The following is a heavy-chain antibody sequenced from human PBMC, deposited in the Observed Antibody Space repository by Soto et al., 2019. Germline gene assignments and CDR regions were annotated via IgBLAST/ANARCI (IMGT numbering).Heavy chain of an antibody. J-gene: IGHJ4*02. Sequence: GESLKISCKGSGYVFTSFYIAWVRQMPGKALEWMGVIYPDNSDTIYSPSFQGRVTISADKSINTAYLQWSSLEASDTAMYYCASPRGYNYSPFDFWGQGTLVTVSS. CDR3: ASPRGYNYSPFDF. V-gene: IGHV5-51*01. D-gene: IGHD5-12*01. CDR2: IYPDNSDT. CDR1: GYVFTSFY.